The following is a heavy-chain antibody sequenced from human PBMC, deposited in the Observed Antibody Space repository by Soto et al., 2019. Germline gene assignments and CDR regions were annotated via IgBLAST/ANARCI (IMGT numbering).Heavy chain of an antibody. J-gene: IGHJ4*02. D-gene: IGHD3-9*01. CDR1: GGSISSSNW. V-gene: IGHV4-4*02. Sequence: PSETLSLTCAVSGGSISSSNWWSWVRQPPGKGLEWIGEIYQSGSTNYNPSLKSRVTISVDKSKNQFSLKLSSVTAADTAVYYCARASSSSWYYDIFTGYRWYFDYWSQGTLDTVSS. CDR2: IYQSGST. CDR3: ARASSSSWYYDIFTGYRWYFDY.